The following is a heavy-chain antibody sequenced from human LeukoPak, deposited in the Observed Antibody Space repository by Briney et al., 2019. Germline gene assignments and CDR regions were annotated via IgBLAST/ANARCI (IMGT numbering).Heavy chain of an antibody. J-gene: IGHJ4*02. Sequence: GGSLRLSCAASGFTFSTYTLSRVRQTPGKGLEWVSIISESGVTTYYADSVKGRFIISRDNSKNTLYLQMYSLRAEDTAIYYCAKHPLPGNFDYWGQGTLVTVSS. CDR1: GFTFSTYT. CDR3: AKHPLPGNFDY. V-gene: IGHV3-23*01. CDR2: ISESGVTT.